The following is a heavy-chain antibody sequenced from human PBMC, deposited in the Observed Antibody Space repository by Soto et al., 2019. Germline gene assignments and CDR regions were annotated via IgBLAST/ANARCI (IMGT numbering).Heavy chain of an antibody. V-gene: IGHV4-59*08. J-gene: IGHJ5*02. CDR2: IYYSGST. CDR3: ARHGNSNYCSGGSCYDWFDP. D-gene: IGHD2-15*01. CDR1: GDSITDYY. Sequence: SETLSLTCTVSGDSITDYYWSWIRQAPGKGLEWIGYIYYSGSTNYNPSLKSRVTISVDTSKNQFSLKLSSVTAADTAVYYCARHGNSNYCSGGSCYDWFDPWGQGTLVTVSS.